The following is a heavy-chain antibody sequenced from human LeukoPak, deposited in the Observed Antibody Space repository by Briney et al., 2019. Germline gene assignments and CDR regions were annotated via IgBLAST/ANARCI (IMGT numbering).Heavy chain of an antibody. D-gene: IGHD1-26*01. J-gene: IGHJ5*02. Sequence: SETLSLTCTVSGSSISSYYWSWIRQPPGKGLEWIGYIYYSGSTNYNPSLKSRVTISVDTSKNQFSLKLSSVTAADTAVYYCARGGARRWELLYWFDPWGQGTLVTVSS. V-gene: IGHV4-59*01. CDR2: IYYSGST. CDR3: ARGGARRWELLYWFDP. CDR1: GSSISSYY.